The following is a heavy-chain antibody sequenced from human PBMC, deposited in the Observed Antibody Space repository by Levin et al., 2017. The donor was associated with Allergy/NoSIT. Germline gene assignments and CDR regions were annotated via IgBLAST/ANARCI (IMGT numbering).Heavy chain of an antibody. J-gene: IGHJ4*02. CDR2: VYGIGTT. CDR1: GFTVSSNY. D-gene: IGHD1-14*01. V-gene: IGHV3-66*01. CDR3: ARGRNPNQGGGEFDY. Sequence: GGSLRLSCAVSGFTVSSNYMSWVRQAPGKGLEWVSVVYGIGTTFYADSVKGRFTISRDNSKNTLFLQMNSLRAEDTAVYYCARGRNPNQGGGEFDYWGQGTPVSVSS.